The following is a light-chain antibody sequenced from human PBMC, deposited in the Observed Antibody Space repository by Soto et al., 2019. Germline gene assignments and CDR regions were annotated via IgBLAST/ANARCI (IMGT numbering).Light chain of an antibody. CDR3: GSYTSDNTLV. CDR2: DVS. J-gene: IGLJ2*01. CDR1: SSDIGSYNY. V-gene: IGLV2-14*03. Sequence: QSALTQPASVSGSPGQSITISCTGTSSDIGSYNYVSWYQQHPGEVPRLMIYDVSNRPSGVSNRFSGSKSGNTASLTISGLQAEDEADYYCGSYTSDNTLVFGGETNFTVL.